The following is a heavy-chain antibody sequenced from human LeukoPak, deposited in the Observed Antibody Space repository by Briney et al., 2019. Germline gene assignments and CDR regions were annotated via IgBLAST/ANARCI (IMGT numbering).Heavy chain of an antibody. V-gene: IGHV3-21*01. CDR2: ISSSSSYI. CDR1: GFTFSSYC. D-gene: IGHD1-26*01. J-gene: IGHJ3*02. CDR3: ARVGNHDAFDI. Sequence: GGSLRLSCAASGFTFSSYCMNWVRQDPGKGLEWVSSISSSSSYIYYADSVKGRFTISRDNAKNSLYLQMNSLRAEDTAVYYCARVGNHDAFDIWGQGTMVTVSS.